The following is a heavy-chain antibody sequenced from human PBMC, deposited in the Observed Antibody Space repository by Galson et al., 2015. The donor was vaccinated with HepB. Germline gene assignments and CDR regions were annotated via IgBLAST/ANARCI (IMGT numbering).Heavy chain of an antibody. CDR2: INSDGSST. V-gene: IGHV3-74*01. J-gene: IGHJ6*02. CDR3: TNYGDLYYYYGMDV. CDR1: GFTFSSYW. D-gene: IGHD4-17*01. Sequence: SLRLSCAASGFTFSSYWMHWVRQAPGKGLVWVSRINSDGSSTSYADSVKGRFTISRDNAKNTLYLQMNSLRAEDTAVYYCTNYGDLYYYYGMDVWGQGTTVTVSS.